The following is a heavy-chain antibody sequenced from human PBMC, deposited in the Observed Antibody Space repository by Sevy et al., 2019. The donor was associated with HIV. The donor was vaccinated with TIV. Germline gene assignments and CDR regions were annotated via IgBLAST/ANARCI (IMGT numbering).Heavy chain of an antibody. CDR2: ISAYNGNT. CDR3: ARDSLYDSSGYYYNFDY. CDR1: GYTFTSYG. V-gene: IGHV1-18*04. D-gene: IGHD3-22*01. J-gene: IGHJ4*02. Sequence: ASVKVSCKASGYTFTSYGISWVRQAPGQGLEWMGWISAYNGNTNYAQNLQGRVTMTTDTSTSTAYMELRSLSSDDTAVYYCARDSLYDSSGYYYNFDYWGQGTLVTVSS.